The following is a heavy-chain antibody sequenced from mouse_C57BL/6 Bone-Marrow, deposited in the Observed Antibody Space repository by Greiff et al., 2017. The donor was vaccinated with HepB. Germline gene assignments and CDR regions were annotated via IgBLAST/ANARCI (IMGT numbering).Heavy chain of an antibody. J-gene: IGHJ4*01. CDR1: GFTFSDYY. Sequence: EVKLVESEGGLVQPGRSMKLSCTASGFTFSDYYMAWVRQVPEKGLEWVANINYDGSSTYYLDSLKSRFIISRDNAKNILYLQMSSLKSEDTATYYCARGSTVVAPYYAMDYWGQGTSVTVSS. V-gene: IGHV5-16*01. D-gene: IGHD1-1*01. CDR3: ARGSTVVAPYYAMDY. CDR2: INYDGSST.